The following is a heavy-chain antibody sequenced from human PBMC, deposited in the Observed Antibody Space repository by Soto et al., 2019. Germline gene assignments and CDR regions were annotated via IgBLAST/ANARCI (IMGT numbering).Heavy chain of an antibody. CDR1: GYTFTSYD. CDR2: MNPNSGNT. D-gene: IGHD4-17*01. Sequence: QVQLVQSGAEVKKPGASVKVSCKASGYTFTSYDINWVRQATGQGLEWMGWMNPNSGNTGYAQKFQXXVTMTRNPSLSTAYMELSSLRSEDTAVYYCARSTNDYGDRHWGQGTLVTVSS. J-gene: IGHJ4*02. CDR3: ARSTNDYGDRH. V-gene: IGHV1-8*01.